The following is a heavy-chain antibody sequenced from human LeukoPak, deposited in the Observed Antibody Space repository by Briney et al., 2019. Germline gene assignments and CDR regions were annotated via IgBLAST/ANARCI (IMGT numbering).Heavy chain of an antibody. CDR1: GGSISSGSYY. CDR3: AREAIGGPHYYYYYMDV. Sequence: PSETLSLTCTVSGGSISSGSYYWSWIRQPAGKGLEWIGRIYTSGSTNYNPSLKSRVTISVDTSKNQFSLKLSSVTAADTAVYYCAREAIGGPHYYYYYMDVWGKGTTVTVSS. V-gene: IGHV4-61*02. D-gene: IGHD2/OR15-2a*01. CDR2: IYTSGST. J-gene: IGHJ6*03.